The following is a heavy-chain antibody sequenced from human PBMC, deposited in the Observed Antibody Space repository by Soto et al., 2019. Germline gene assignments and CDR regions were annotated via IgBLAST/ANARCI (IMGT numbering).Heavy chain of an antibody. D-gene: IGHD3-10*01. CDR2: ISAYNGNT. V-gene: IGHV1-18*01. J-gene: IGHJ1*01. CDR3: ARTTTMVRGVSTFPDLQH. Sequence: ASVKVSCKASGYTFTIYGISWVRQAPGQGLEWMGWISAYNGNTNYAQKLQGRVTMTTDTSTSTAYMELRSLRSDDTAVYYCARTTTMVRGVSTFPDLQHWGQRTLVTVSS. CDR1: GYTFTIYG.